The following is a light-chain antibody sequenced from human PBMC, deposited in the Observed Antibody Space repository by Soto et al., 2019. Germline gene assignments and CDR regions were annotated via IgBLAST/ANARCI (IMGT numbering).Light chain of an antibody. V-gene: IGKV3-11*01. Sequence: EIVLTQSPATLSLSPGERANLTCRASHSVISYLAWYQQKPGQAPRLLIYDASNRATGISARFSGSGSGTDFTLSFSSLEPEDFAVYYCQQRSNWPWTFGQGTKVDIK. J-gene: IGKJ1*01. CDR2: DAS. CDR1: HSVISY. CDR3: QQRSNWPWT.